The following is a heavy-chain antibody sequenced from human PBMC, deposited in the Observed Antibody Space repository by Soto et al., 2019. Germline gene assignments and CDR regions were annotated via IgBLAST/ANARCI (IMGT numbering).Heavy chain of an antibody. J-gene: IGHJ4*02. Sequence: PSETLSLTCTVSGGSISSNYMSWVRQAPGKGLEWVSVIYSSGSTYYADSVKGRFTISRDNSKNTLFLQMNSLRAEDTAVYFCARYHSGSPVSFDYWGQGTLVTVSS. CDR2: IYSSGST. CDR3: ARYHSGSPVSFDY. CDR1: GGSISSNY. D-gene: IGHD1-26*01. V-gene: IGHV3-66*01.